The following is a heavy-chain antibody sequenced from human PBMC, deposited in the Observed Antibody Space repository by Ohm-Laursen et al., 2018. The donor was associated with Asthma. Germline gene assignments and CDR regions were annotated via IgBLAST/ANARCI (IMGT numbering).Heavy chain of an antibody. CDR3: ATLSWYASQY. V-gene: IGHV3-7*01. Sequence: GQTLSLTCAASGFTFSGSWMIWVRQAPGKGLQWLAFIKPDGSQTYYADSLEGRFSISRDNSKNSLYLQMSSLRGEDTALYYCATLSWYASQYWGQGTLVTVSS. J-gene: IGHJ4*02. D-gene: IGHD2-2*01. CDR1: GFTFSGSW. CDR2: IKPDGSQT.